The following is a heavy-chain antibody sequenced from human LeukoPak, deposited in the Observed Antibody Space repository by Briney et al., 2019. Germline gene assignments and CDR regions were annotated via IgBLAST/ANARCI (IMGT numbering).Heavy chain of an antibody. D-gene: IGHD6-13*01. J-gene: IGHJ4*02. CDR2: ISSSSSYI. Sequence: GGSLRLSCAASGFTFSSYSMNWVRQAPGKGLEWVSSISSSSSYIYYADSVKGRFTISRDNAKNSLYLQMNSLRAEDTAVYYCARDVIGAAAGTAINYWGQGTLVTVSS. CDR3: ARDVIGAAAGTAINY. CDR1: GFTFSSYS. V-gene: IGHV3-21*01.